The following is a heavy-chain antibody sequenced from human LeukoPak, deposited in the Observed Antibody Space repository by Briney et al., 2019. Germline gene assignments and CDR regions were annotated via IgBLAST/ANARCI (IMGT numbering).Heavy chain of an antibody. J-gene: IGHJ6*02. V-gene: IGHV3-53*01. D-gene: IGHD6-13*01. CDR3: ARERIAAAGIPLYYYYGMDV. CDR2: IYSGGST. CDR1: GFTVSSNY. Sequence: GGSLRLSCAASGFTVSSNYMSWVRQAPGKGLEWVSVIYSGGSTYYADSVKGRFTISRDNSKNTLYLQMNSLRAEDTAVYYCARERIAAAGIPLYYYYGMDVWGQGTTVTVSS.